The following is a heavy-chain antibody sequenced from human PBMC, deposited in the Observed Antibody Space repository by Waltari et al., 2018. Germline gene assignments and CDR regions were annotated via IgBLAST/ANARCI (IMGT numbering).Heavy chain of an antibody. CDR1: GFTFSSYA. V-gene: IGHV3-23*01. Sequence: EVQLLESGGGLVQPGGSLRLSCAASGFTFSSYAMSWVRQAPGKGREWVSSMSGSGAAIYYADSGKGRFTISRDNSKNTLYLQMISLRAEDTAVYYCAEAGLYVRDYYYDYSMGVWGQGTTVTVSS. D-gene: IGHD3-16*01. J-gene: IGHJ6*02. CDR2: MSGSGAAI. CDR3: AEAGLYVRDYYYDYSMGV.